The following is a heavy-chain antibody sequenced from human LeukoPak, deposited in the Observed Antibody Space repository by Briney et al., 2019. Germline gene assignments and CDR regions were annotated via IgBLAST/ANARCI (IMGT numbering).Heavy chain of an antibody. CDR3: ARIQGSFFDY. Sequence: GASVKVSCKASGYTFTNYYIHWVRQAPGQGLEWMGIINPSGGSTSCAQKFQGRVTMTRDMSTSTVYMELSSLRSEDTAVYYCARIQGSFFDYWGQGTLVTVSS. V-gene: IGHV1-46*01. J-gene: IGHJ4*02. CDR1: GYTFTNYY. CDR2: INPSGGST. D-gene: IGHD5-18*01.